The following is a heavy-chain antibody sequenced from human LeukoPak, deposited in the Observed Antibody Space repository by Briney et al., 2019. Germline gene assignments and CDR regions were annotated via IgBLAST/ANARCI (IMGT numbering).Heavy chain of an antibody. CDR1: GFTVSSNY. CDR2: IYSGGST. Sequence: QPGGSLRLSCAASGFTVSSNYMSWVRQAPGKGLEWVSVIYSGGSTYYADSVKGRFTISRDNSKNTLYLQMNSLRAEDTAVYYCARGGIAAAVSSPFDYWGQGTLVTVSS. V-gene: IGHV3-53*01. D-gene: IGHD6-13*01. J-gene: IGHJ4*02. CDR3: ARGGIAAAVSSPFDY.